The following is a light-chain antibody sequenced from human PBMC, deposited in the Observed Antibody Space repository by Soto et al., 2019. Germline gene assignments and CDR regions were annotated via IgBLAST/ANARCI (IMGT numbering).Light chain of an antibody. Sequence: EVVLTQSPGTLSLSPGERVTLSCRASQSVASSYLAWYQQKPGRAPRLLIYGASTRATGVPARFSGSGSGTEYTLTISSLQSEDFAVYYCQHYNTWPYTFGQGTKLEIK. V-gene: IGKV3-15*01. CDR1: QSVASSY. CDR3: QHYNTWPYT. J-gene: IGKJ2*01. CDR2: GAS.